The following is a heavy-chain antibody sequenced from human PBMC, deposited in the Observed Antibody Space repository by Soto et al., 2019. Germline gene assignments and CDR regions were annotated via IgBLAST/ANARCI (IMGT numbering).Heavy chain of an antibody. CDR2: IKQGGSEK. J-gene: IGHJ6*02. Sequence: GGSLRLSCAASGFTFSGYWMSWVRQAPGKGLEWVANIKQGGSEKHYVDSVKGRFTISRDDAKNSLYLQMNSLRVEDTAVYYCAREEREEGGMDVWGQGTTVTVSS. V-gene: IGHV3-7*01. CDR3: AREEREEGGMDV. CDR1: GFTFSGYW.